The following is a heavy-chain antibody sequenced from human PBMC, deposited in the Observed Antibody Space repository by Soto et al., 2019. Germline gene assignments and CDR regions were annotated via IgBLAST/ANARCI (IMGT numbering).Heavy chain of an antibody. CDR2: IKQGGSEK. J-gene: IGHJ6*02. Sequence: GGSLRLSCAASGFTFSGYWMSWVRQAPGKGLEWVANIKQGGSEKHYVDSVKGRFTISRDDAKNSLYLQMNSLRVEDTAVYYCAREEREEGGMDVWGQGTTVTVSS. V-gene: IGHV3-7*01. CDR3: AREEREEGGMDV. CDR1: GFTFSGYW.